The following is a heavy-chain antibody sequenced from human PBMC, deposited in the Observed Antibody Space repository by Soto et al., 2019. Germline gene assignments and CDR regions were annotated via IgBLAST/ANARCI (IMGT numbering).Heavy chain of an antibody. D-gene: IGHD3-10*01. V-gene: IGHV1-69*12. J-gene: IGHJ3*01. Sequence: QVQLVQSGAEVKKPESSVKVSCKAPGGTFSTYASSWVRQAPGQGLEWMGGIIPMFGTANYAQRFQDRVTITADESTNTVYMELSSVTAADTAVYYCARRFGDGFDFWGQGTMVTVSS. CDR2: IIPMFGTA. CDR1: GGTFSTYA. CDR3: ARRFGDGFDF.